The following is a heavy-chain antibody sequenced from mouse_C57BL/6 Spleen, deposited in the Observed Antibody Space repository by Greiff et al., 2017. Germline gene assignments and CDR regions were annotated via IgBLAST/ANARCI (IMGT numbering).Heavy chain of an antibody. Sequence: VQLKESGAELVRPGASVKLSCTASGFNIKDDYMHWVKQRPEQGLEWIGWIDPENGDTEYASKFQGKGTITADTSSNTAYLQLSSLTSEDTAVYYCTKGFLFDYWGQGTTLTVSS. CDR2: IDPENGDT. CDR3: TKGFLFDY. CDR1: GFNIKDDY. J-gene: IGHJ2*01. V-gene: IGHV14-4*01.